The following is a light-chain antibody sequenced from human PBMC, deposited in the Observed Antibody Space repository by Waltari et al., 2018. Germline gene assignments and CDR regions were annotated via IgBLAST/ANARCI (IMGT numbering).Light chain of an antibody. V-gene: IGLV2-11*01. CDR3: CSFAGSYSYV. J-gene: IGLJ1*01. CDR2: DVF. CDR1: SSLV. Sequence: QSALPQPRSVSGSPGQSVTVSCTGASSLVSWCQQYPGKAPNLIIYDVFKRPSGVPDRFSGSKSGNTASLTISGLQAEDEADYYCCSFAGSYSYVFGSGTKVTVL.